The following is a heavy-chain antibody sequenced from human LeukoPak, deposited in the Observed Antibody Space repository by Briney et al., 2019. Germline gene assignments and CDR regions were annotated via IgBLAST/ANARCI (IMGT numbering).Heavy chain of an antibody. D-gene: IGHD6-19*01. Sequence: PGRSLRLSCAASGFTFGDYAMHWVRQVPGKGLEWVSGISWNSGGIGYADSVKGRFTVSRDNAKNSLYLQMNSLRAEGTALYYCVKTIAGSSGWQRYFDYWGQGTLVTISS. CDR1: GFTFGDYA. V-gene: IGHV3-9*01. J-gene: IGHJ4*02. CDR3: VKTIAGSSGWQRYFDY. CDR2: ISWNSGGI.